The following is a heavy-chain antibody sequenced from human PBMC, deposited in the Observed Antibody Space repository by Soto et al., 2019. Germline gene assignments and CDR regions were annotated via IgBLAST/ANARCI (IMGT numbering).Heavy chain of an antibody. Sequence: QVQLVQSGAEVKKPGSSVKVPCKASGGTFSSYAISWVRQAPGQGLEWMGGIIPIFGTANYAQKFQGRVTITADKSTSTAYMELSSLRSEDTAVYYCARGPSSTDIVVVPAAPNWFDPWGQGTLVTVSS. CDR3: ARGPSSTDIVVVPAAPNWFDP. CDR2: IIPIFGTA. V-gene: IGHV1-69*06. D-gene: IGHD2-2*01. CDR1: GGTFSSYA. J-gene: IGHJ5*02.